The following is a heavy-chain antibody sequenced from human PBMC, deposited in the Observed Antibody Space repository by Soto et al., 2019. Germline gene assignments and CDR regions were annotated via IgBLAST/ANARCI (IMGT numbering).Heavy chain of an antibody. J-gene: IGHJ5*01. D-gene: IGHD2-2*01. CDR2: TYFRSKWYN. CDR1: GDSVSSNRVT. Sequence: SQTLSLTCVISGDSVSSNRVTWNWIRRSPSRGLEWLGRTYFRSKWYNDYAESVRSRITIDPDTSKNQFSLHLNSVTPEDTAVYYCVRLVGNSWLDFWGQGTLVTVSS. V-gene: IGHV6-1*01. CDR3: VRLVGNSWLDF.